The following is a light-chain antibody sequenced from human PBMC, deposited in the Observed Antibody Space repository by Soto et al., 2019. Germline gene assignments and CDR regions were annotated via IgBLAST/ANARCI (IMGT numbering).Light chain of an antibody. J-gene: IGKJ1*01. V-gene: IGKV1-5*01. CDR3: QQYKTYWT. CDR1: QSISTW. Sequence: DIQMTQSPSTLSASVGDRVTITCRASQSISTWLAWYQQKPGKAPKALIYDVSTLESGVPSRFSGSGSGTQFTLTISSLQPDDFATYYCQQYKTYWTFGHGTKVDIK. CDR2: DVS.